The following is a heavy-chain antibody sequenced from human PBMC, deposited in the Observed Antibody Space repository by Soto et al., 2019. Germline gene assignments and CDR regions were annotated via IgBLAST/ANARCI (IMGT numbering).Heavy chain of an antibody. V-gene: IGHV4-4*02. Sequence: SETLSLTCAVSSGSISSGNWWSWVRQPPGKGLEWIGEIYHSGSTNYNPSLKSRVTISVDTSKNQFSLKLSSVTAADTAVYYCARDNSDYWGQGTLVTVSS. CDR2: IYHSGST. CDR3: ARDNSDY. CDR1: SGSISSGNW. J-gene: IGHJ4*02.